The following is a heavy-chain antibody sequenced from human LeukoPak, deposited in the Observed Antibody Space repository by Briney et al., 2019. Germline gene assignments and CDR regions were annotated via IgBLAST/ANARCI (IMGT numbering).Heavy chain of an antibody. D-gene: IGHD6-13*01. Sequence: ASVKVSCKASGYIFTGYFIHWVRQAPGQGLEWMGWINPNGGDTSYAQNFQGRVTTTRDTSTSTAFMELSSLRSDDTAVYYCARGRAAGTFWLDYWGQGTLVTVSS. CDR1: GYIFTGYF. CDR2: INPNGGDT. CDR3: ARGRAAGTFWLDY. V-gene: IGHV1-2*02. J-gene: IGHJ4*02.